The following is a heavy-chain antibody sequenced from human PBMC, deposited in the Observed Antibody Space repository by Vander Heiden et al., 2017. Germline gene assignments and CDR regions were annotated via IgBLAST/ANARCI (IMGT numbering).Heavy chain of an antibody. J-gene: IGHJ4*02. V-gene: IGHV3-30*18. Sequence: QVQLVESGGGVVQPGRSLRLPCAASGFPFSSYGMPWVPQAAGKGLEWVAVISYDGSNKYYADYVKGRFTIARDNSKNTLYLKMNSLRAEDTAVYYCAKDSGSYYYFDYWGQGTLVTVSS. CDR2: ISYDGSNK. CDR3: AKDSGSYYYFDY. CDR1: GFPFSSYG. D-gene: IGHD1-26*01.